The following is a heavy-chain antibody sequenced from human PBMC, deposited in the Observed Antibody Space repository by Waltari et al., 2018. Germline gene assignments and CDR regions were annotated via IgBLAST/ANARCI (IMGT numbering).Heavy chain of an antibody. D-gene: IGHD1-26*01. V-gene: IGHV1-69*13. CDR3: ARDGIGSGRYYFDY. J-gene: IGHJ4*02. CDR2: IRPIIGKA. CDR1: VDTFSSYA. Sequence: QVQLVQSGAEVKKPGSSVKVSCKASVDTFSSYAISWVRQPPGQGLEWMGGIRPIIGKANYAQKFQGRDTITADESTSTAYMEQSSLRSEDTAVYYCARDGIGSGRYYFDYWGQGTLVTVSS.